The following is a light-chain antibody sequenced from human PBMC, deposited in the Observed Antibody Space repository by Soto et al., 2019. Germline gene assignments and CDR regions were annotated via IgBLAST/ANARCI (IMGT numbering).Light chain of an antibody. CDR1: SSDVGSYNL. CDR2: EVT. CDR3: CSYAGTYNNVV. Sequence: QSALTQPASVSGSPGQSITISCTGTSSDVGSYNLVSWYQQHPGKATKLMIYEVTKRPSGISNRLSGSKSGNTASLTISGFKAEDETDYYCCSYAGTYNNVVFGGWTKRTVL. V-gene: IGLV2-23*02. J-gene: IGLJ2*01.